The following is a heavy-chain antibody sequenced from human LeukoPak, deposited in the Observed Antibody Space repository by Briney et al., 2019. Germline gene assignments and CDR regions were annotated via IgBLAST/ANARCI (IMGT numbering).Heavy chain of an antibody. Sequence: SETLSLTCTVSGGSISNSGYYWGCIRQPPGKGLEYIGNIFHRGNTYYNPSLKSRVTFSVDTSKNQFSLKLSAVTAADTAVYYCTRLSSGGFGFGSLGQGTLVTVSS. CDR3: TRLSSGGFGFGS. D-gene: IGHD6-25*01. V-gene: IGHV4-39*01. CDR2: IFHRGNT. CDR1: GGSISNSGYY. J-gene: IGHJ4*02.